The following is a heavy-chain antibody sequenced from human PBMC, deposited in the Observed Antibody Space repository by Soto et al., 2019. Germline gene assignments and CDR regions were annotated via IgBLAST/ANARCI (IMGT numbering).Heavy chain of an antibody. CDR2: IIPILGIA. CDR3: AKDLFPYCSSTSCYPWFDP. V-gene: IGHV1-69*04. D-gene: IGHD2-2*01. J-gene: IGHJ5*02. CDR1: GGTFSSYT. Sequence: SVKVSCKASGGTFSSYTISWVRQAPGQGLEWMGRIIPILGIANYAQKFQGRVTITADKSTSTAYMELSSLRSEDTAVYYCAKDLFPYCSSTSCYPWFDPWGQGTLVTVSS.